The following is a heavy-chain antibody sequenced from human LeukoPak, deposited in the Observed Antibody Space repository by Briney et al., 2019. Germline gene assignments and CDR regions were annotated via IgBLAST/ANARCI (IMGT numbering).Heavy chain of an antibody. CDR2: ISTGGGST. CDR1: GFTFSNYA. J-gene: IGHJ4*02. D-gene: IGHD1-20*01. CDR3: AKGGFNYYFDY. Sequence: GGSLRLSCAASGFTFSNYAMSWVRQGPGKGLEWVSSISTGGGSTFYADSVKGRFTISRDNSKNTLYLQMNSLRAEDTAVYYCAKGGFNYYFDYWGQGVLVTVSS. V-gene: IGHV3-23*01.